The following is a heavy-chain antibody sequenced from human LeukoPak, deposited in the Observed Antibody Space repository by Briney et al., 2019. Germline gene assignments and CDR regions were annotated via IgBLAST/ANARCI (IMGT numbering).Heavy chain of an antibody. CDR1: GDSVSSNSAA. V-gene: IGHV6-1*01. CDR3: ARRRPTYYYDSSGFDY. Sequence: SQTLSLTCAISGDSVSSNSAAWNWIRQSPSRGLEWLGRTYYRSKWYNDYAVSVKSRITINPDTSKNQLSLKLSSVTAADTAVYYCARRRPTYYYDSSGFDYWGQGTLVTVSS. J-gene: IGHJ4*02. CDR2: TYYRSKWYN. D-gene: IGHD3-22*01.